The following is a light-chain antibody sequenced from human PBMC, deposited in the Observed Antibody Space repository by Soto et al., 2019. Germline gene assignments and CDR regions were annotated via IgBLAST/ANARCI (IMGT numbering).Light chain of an antibody. J-gene: IGLJ1*01. Sequence: QSVLTQPRSVSGSPVQSVTISCTGTSSDVGGYNYVSWYQQYPGKAPKLMIYDVNKRPSGVPDRFAGSKSGNTASLTISGLQAEDEADYYCCSYAGSYTFVFGTGTQLTVL. CDR1: SSDVGGYNY. V-gene: IGLV2-11*01. CDR3: CSYAGSYTFV. CDR2: DVN.